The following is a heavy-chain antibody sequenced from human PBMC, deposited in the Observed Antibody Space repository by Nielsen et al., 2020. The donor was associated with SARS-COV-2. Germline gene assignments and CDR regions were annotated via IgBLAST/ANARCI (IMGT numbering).Heavy chain of an antibody. V-gene: IGHV4-59*01. CDR1: GGSISSYY. J-gene: IGHJ3*02. D-gene: IGHD2-2*01. CDR2: IYYSGST. CDR3: ASGIVVAFDAFDI. Sequence: ETLSLTCTVSGGSISSYYWSWIRQPPGKGLEWIGYIYYSGSTNYNPSLKSRVTISVDTSKNQFSLKLSSVTAADTAVYYCASGIVVAFDAFDIWGQGTMVTVSS.